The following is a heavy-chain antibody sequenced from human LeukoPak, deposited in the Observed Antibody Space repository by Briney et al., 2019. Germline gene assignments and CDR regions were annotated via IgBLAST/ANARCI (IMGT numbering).Heavy chain of an antibody. CDR2: IYPGDSDT. CDR1: GYSFTSYW. D-gene: IGHD2-2*01. J-gene: IGHJ5*02. Sequence: GESLKISCKGSGYSFTSYWIGWVRPLPGKGLEWMGIIYPGDSDTRYSPSFQGQVTISADKSISTAYLQWSSLKASDTAMYYCARLNKVVPAAIRESYNWFDPWGQGTLVTVSS. V-gene: IGHV5-51*01. CDR3: ARLNKVVPAAIRESYNWFDP.